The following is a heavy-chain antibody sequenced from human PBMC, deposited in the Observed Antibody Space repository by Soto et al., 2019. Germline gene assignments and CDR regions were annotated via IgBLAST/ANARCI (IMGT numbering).Heavy chain of an antibody. V-gene: IGHV3-11*06. CDR2: ISTRSTYT. CDR1: GFIFSDYY. J-gene: IGHJ6*02. Sequence: QVLLVESGGGLVKAGGSLRLSCAASGFIFSDYYMSWVRQTPGKGLEWISYISTRSTYTNYADSVKGRFTISRDNTQNSLYLQMDRLRGEEKAVQFCARDLARKKGKMGRYQYRKGGRGQGTP. D-gene: IGHD2-8*01. CDR3: ARDLARKKGKMGRYQYRKGG.